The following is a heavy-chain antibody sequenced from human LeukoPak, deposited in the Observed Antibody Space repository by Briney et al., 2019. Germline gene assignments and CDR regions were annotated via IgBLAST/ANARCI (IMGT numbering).Heavy chain of an antibody. CDR2: TYYRSKWYN. D-gene: IGHD6-19*01. CDR1: GDSVSSNSAA. Sequence: SQTLSLTCAISGDSVSSNSAAWNWIRQSLSRGLEWLGRTYYRSKWYNDYAVSVKSRITINPDTSKNQFSLQLNSVTPEDTAVYYCARDRLAVAATFDYWGQGTLVTVSS. J-gene: IGHJ4*02. V-gene: IGHV6-1*01. CDR3: ARDRLAVAATFDY.